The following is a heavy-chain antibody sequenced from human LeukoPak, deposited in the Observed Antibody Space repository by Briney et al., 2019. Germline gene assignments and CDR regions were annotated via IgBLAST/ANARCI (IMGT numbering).Heavy chain of an antibody. D-gene: IGHD1-7*01. J-gene: IGHJ4*03. V-gene: IGHV4-4*09. CDR2: IYTSGST. CDR1: GGSISGYY. Sequence: SETLSLTCTVSGGSISGYYWSWIRQPPGKGLEWIGYIYTSGSTNYNPSLESRVTISVDTSKNQFSLKLSSVTAADTAVYYCARYDGITGTIIDYWGQGTLVSVSS. CDR3: ARYDGITGTIIDY.